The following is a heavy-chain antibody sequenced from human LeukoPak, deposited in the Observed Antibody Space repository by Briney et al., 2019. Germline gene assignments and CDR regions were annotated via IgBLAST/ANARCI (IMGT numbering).Heavy chain of an antibody. CDR3: AKEVVLGETNYYYYGMDV. D-gene: IGHD1-26*01. V-gene: IGHV3-23*01. Sequence: GGSLRLSCAASGFNFRGYAMSWVRPAPGKGLEWVSAISGSGARAHYAESVRGRFTISRDNSQNTLHLQMNSLRAEDTAVYYCAKEVVLGETNYYYYGMDVWGQGTTVTVSS. CDR2: ISGSGARA. CDR1: GFNFRGYA. J-gene: IGHJ6*02.